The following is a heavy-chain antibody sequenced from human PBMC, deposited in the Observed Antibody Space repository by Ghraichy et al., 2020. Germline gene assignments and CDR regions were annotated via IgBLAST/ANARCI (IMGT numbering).Heavy chain of an antibody. Sequence: GGSLRLSCAASGFTFSGHAMNWVRQAPGKGLEYVSDISGNGGVTYYANSVKGRFTISRDNSKNTLYLQMGSLRAEDMAVYYCGRYSGYDYVDYWGRGAVATVAS. J-gene: IGHJ4*02. D-gene: IGHD5-12*01. V-gene: IGHV3-64*01. CDR2: ISGNGGVT. CDR3: GRYSGYDYVDY. CDR1: GFTFSGHA.